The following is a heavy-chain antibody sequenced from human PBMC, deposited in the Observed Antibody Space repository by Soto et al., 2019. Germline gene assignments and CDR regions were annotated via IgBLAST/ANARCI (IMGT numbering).Heavy chain of an antibody. V-gene: IGHV3-33*06. Sequence: QVQLVESGGGVVQPGRSLRLSCAASGFTFSSYGMHWVRQAPGKGLAWVAVIWYDGSNKYYADSVKGRFTISRDNSKNTLYLQMNSLRAEDTAVYYCEKAAAGTVGAFDIWGQGTMVTVSS. CDR1: GFTFSSYG. J-gene: IGHJ3*02. CDR3: EKAAAGTVGAFDI. D-gene: IGHD6-13*01. CDR2: IWYDGSNK.